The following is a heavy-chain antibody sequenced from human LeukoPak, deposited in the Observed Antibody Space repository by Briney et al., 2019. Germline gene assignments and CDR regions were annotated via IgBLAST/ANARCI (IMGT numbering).Heavy chain of an antibody. J-gene: IGHJ3*01. Sequence: GGSLRLSCAASGFTFDEYGMSWVRQAPGKGLEWVSGINGNSGSTGYADSVKGRFAVSRDNAKNSLYLQMDSLRAEDTAFYYCARDGPAAGAFDFWGPGTVVTVSA. CDR1: GFTFDEYG. CDR3: ARDGPAAGAFDF. V-gene: IGHV3-20*04. D-gene: IGHD6-13*01. CDR2: INGNSGST.